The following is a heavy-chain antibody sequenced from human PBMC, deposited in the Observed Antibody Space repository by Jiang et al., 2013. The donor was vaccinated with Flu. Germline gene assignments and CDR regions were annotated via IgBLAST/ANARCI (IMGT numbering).Heavy chain of an antibody. D-gene: IGHD3-22*01. V-gene: IGHV5-51*01. CDR1: GYSFATYW. Sequence: GAEVKKPGESLRISCQGFGYSFATYWIGWVRQLPGKGLEWMGVIYPGDSDTRYGPSFQGQVTISADKSISTAYLHWSSLKASDTAMYFCARIPSYYDGSGYPYFDIWGQGALVTVSS. J-gene: IGHJ4*02. CDR3: ARIPSYYDGSGYPYFDI. CDR2: IYPGDSDT.